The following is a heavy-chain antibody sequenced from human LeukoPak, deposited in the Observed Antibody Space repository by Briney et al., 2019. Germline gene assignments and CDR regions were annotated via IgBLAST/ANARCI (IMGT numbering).Heavy chain of an antibody. CDR2: IYYSGST. D-gene: IGHD3-10*01. J-gene: IGHJ4*02. CDR1: GGSISSGDYY. CDR3: ARAFMVRADD. V-gene: IGHV4-30-4*01. Sequence: SETLSLTCTVSGGSISSGDYYWRWIRQPPGKGLEWIGYIYYSGSTYYNPSLKSQVTISVDTSNNQFALKLSSVTAADTAVYYCARAFMVRADDWGQGTLVTVSS.